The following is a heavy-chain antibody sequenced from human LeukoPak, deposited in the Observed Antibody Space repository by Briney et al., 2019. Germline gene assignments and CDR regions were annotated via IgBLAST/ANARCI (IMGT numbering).Heavy chain of an antibody. V-gene: IGHV3-7*01. CDR3: ARDSLGRSYYLHTPLDY. D-gene: IGHD1-26*01. CDR2: IRQDGSEK. CDR1: GFTFSSYW. Sequence: GGSLRLSCAASGFTFSSYWMGWVRQAPGKGLEWVANIRQDGSEKYYVDSVKGRFTISRDNAKNSLYLQMNSLRAEDTAVYYCARDSLGRSYYLHTPLDYWGQGTLVTVSS. J-gene: IGHJ4*02.